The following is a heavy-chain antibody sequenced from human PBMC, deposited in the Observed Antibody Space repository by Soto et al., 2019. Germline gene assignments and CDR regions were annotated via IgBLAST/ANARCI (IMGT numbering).Heavy chain of an antibody. J-gene: IGHJ4*02. V-gene: IGHV1-2*02. D-gene: IGHD1-1*01. CDR1: GYTFTGYY. Sequence: ASVKVSCKASGYTFTGYYMHWVRQAPGQGLEWMGWINPNSGGTNYAQKFQGRVTMTRDTSISTAYMELSRLRSDDTAGYYCARDWVPMERLYYFGYWGQGNLVTSPQ. CDR3: ARDWVPMERLYYFGY. CDR2: INPNSGGT.